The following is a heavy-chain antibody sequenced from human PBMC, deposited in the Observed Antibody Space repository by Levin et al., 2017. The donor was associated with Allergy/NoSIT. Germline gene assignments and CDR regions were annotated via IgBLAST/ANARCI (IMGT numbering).Heavy chain of an antibody. J-gene: IGHJ3*01. CDR2: LSSIFNT. CDR1: FFCILILPSY. Sequence: LSLPFPFSFFCILILPSYSVRIPQPPFPFLSFLFLLSSIFNTYYNASLKSRVTISVDTSKNQFSLKLTSVTAADTAVYYCARDFRSLEEYRSGSGWYLGRNFFDLWGQGTMVGVSS. V-gene: IGHV4-39*07. CDR3: ARDFRSLEEYRSGSGWYLGRNFFDL. D-gene: IGHD6-19*01.